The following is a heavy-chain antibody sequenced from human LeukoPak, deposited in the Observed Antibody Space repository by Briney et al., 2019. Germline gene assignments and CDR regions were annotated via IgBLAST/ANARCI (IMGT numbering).Heavy chain of an antibody. V-gene: IGHV1-2*02. J-gene: IGHJ4*02. D-gene: IGHD1-26*01. CDR3: AMTYIGSYPDY. Sequence: GASVKVSCKASGYTFTGYQMYWVRQAPGQGLEWMGWINPKSGGINYAQKFQDRVTMTSDTSISTAYMELSRLRSDDTAVYYCAMTYIGSYPDYWGQGTLVTVSS. CDR2: INPKSGGI. CDR1: GYTFTGYQ.